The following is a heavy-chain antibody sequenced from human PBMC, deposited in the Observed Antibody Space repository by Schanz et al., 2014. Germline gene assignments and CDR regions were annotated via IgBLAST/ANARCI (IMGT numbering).Heavy chain of an antibody. Sequence: QVQLVQSGAEVKKPGASVKVSCKASGHPFTAYYMHWVRQAPGQGLEWMGIINPSGGSTDYAQKFQGRVTMTRDTSTSTVYMELSSLRSEDTAVYYCARGRSLGWCDYWGQGTLVTVSS. J-gene: IGHJ4*02. CDR2: INPSGGST. V-gene: IGHV1-46*01. D-gene: IGHD2-21*01. CDR1: GHPFTAYY. CDR3: ARGRSLGWCDY.